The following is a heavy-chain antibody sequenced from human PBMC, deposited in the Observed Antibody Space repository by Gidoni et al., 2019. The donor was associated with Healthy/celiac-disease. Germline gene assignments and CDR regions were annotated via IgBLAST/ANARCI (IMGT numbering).Heavy chain of an antibody. D-gene: IGHD2-15*01. CDR3: AREYCSGGSCYPNLYYFDY. V-gene: IGHV1-69*01. J-gene: IGHJ4*02. Sequence: QVQLVQSGAEVKKPGSSVKVSCKASGGTFSSYAISWVRQAPGQGLEWMGGIIPIFGTANYAQKFQGRVTITADDSTSTAYMELSSLRSEDTAVYYCAREYCSGGSCYPNLYYFDYWGQGTLVTVSS. CDR1: GGTFSSYA. CDR2: IIPIFGTA.